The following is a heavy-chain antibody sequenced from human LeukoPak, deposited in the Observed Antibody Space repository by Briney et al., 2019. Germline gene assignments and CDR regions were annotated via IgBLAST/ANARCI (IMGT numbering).Heavy chain of an antibody. V-gene: IGHV3-7*01. CDR1: GGSISSSSYY. CDR3: AREQALFPDIVVVPAAYYFDY. Sequence: ETLSLTCTVSGGSISSSSYYWGWIRQPPGKGLEWVANIKQDGSEKYYVDSVKGRFTISRDNAKNSLYLQMNSLRAEDTAVYYCAREQALFPDIVVVPAAYYFDYWGQGTLVTVSS. J-gene: IGHJ4*02. CDR2: IKQDGSEK. D-gene: IGHD2-2*01.